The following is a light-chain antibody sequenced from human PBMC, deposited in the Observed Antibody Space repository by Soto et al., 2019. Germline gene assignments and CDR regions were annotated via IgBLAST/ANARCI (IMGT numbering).Light chain of an antibody. V-gene: IGLV2-23*02. J-gene: IGLJ1*01. Sequence: QSALTQPASVSGSPGQSITISCIGTSSDIGAYNYVSWYQQHPGKVPKLMIYEVTNRPSGLSNRFSGSKSGNTASLTISGLQTDDEADYSCCSYAGNSTYVFGTGTKVTVL. CDR1: SSDIGAYNY. CDR3: CSYAGNSTYV. CDR2: EVT.